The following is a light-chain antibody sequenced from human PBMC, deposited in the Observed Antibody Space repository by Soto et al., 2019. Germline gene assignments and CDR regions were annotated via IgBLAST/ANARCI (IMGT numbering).Light chain of an antibody. Sequence: EVVMTQSPATLSVSPGERATLSCRASQSVGSSYLAWLQQKPGQAPRLLIYGASTRATGIPARFSGSGSGTEFTLTISSLQSEDFAVYYCQQYNNWPLTFGGGTKVDIK. V-gene: IGKV3D-15*01. J-gene: IGKJ4*01. CDR2: GAS. CDR1: QSVGSSY. CDR3: QQYNNWPLT.